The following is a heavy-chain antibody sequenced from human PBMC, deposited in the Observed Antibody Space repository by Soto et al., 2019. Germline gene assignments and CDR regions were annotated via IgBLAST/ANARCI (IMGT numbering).Heavy chain of an antibody. V-gene: IGHV3-73*02. Sequence: EVQLVESGGGLVQPGGSLKLSCAASGFTFSGSAMHWVRQASGKGLEWVGRIRSKANSYATAYAASVKGRFTISRDDSKNTAYLQMNSLKTEDTAVYYCTTSQDYSGRTYYFDYWGQGTLVTVSS. CDR2: IRSKANSYAT. CDR1: GFTFSGSA. CDR3: TTSQDYSGRTYYFDY. D-gene: IGHD2-21*01. J-gene: IGHJ4*02.